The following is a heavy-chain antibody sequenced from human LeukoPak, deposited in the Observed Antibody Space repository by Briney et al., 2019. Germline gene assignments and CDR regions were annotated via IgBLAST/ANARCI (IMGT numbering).Heavy chain of an antibody. D-gene: IGHD1-7*01. CDR1: GGSISSGGYY. V-gene: IGHV4-31*03. CDR3: ARDWNLAFDI. Sequence: PSQTLSLTCTVSGGSISSGGYYWSWIRQHPGKGLEWIGYIYYSGSTYYNPSLKSRVTISVDTSKNQSSLKLSSVTAADTAVYYCARDWNLAFDIWGQGTMVTVSS. CDR2: IYYSGST. J-gene: IGHJ3*02.